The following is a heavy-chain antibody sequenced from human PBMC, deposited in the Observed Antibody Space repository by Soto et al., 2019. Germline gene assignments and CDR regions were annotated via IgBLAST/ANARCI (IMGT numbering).Heavy chain of an antibody. J-gene: IGHJ5*02. CDR3: ARGLPFPSGYDQRPIWFDP. V-gene: IGHV1-2*04. CDR1: GYTFTGYY. CDR2: INPNSGGT. D-gene: IGHD5-12*01. Sequence: ASVKVSCKASGYTFTGYYMHWVRQAPGQGLEWMGWINPNSGGTNYAQKFQGWVTMTRDTSISTAYMELSRLRSDDTAVYYCARGLPFPSGYDQRPIWFDPWGQGTLVTVSS.